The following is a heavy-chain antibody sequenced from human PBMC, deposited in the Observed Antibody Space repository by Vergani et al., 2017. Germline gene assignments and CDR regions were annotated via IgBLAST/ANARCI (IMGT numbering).Heavy chain of an antibody. Sequence: EVQLVESGGGLVKPGGSLRLSCAASGFTFSNAWMSWVRQAPGKGLEWVGRIKSKTDGGTTDYAAPVKGRFTISRDDSKNTLYLQMNSLKTEDTAVYYCTTDHNTFTIFGVVPPGPFDPWGRGTLVTVSS. D-gene: IGHD3-3*01. V-gene: IGHV3-15*01. CDR1: GFTFSNAW. CDR3: TTDHNTFTIFGVVPPGPFDP. J-gene: IGHJ2*01. CDR2: IKSKTDGGTT.